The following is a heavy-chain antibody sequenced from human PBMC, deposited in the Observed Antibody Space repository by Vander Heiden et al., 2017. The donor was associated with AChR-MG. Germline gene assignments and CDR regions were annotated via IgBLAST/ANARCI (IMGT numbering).Heavy chain of an antibody. J-gene: IGHJ6*03. CDR2: ISAYNGNT. D-gene: IGHD1-7*01. CDR3: ARVITGTTDRAFYYYYYMDV. CDR1: GYTFTSYG. V-gene: IGHV1-18*01. Sequence: QVQLVQSGAEVKKPGASVKVSCKASGYTFTSYGISWVRQAPGQGLEWMGWISAYNGNTDYAQKLQGRVTMTTDTSTSTAYMELRSLRSDDTAVYYCARVITGTTDRAFYYYYYMDVWGKGTTVTVSS.